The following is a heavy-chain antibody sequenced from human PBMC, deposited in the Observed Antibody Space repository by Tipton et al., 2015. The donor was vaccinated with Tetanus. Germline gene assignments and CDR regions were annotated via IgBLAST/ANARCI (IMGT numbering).Heavy chain of an antibody. CDR2: ISYSGST. CDR1: GGSVRSGSYY. D-gene: IGHD3-9*01. V-gene: IGHV4-61*01. Sequence: LVKPTETLSLTCTVSGGSVRSGSYYWNWIRQPPGKGLEWIGYISYSGSTNSNYSLKSRVTISVDTSKNQFSLNLSSVTAADTAVYYCARSGYYSRAYYHYRMDVWGQGTTVSVSS. J-gene: IGHJ6*02. CDR3: ARSGYYSRAYYHYRMDV.